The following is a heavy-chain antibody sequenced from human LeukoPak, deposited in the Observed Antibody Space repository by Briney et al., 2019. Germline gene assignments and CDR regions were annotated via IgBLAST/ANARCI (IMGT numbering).Heavy chain of an antibody. CDR3: ARDRQLLWFGELYPGGAPGSISSRYGMDV. CDR1: GGSFSGYY. Sequence: SETLSLTCAVYGGSFSGYYWSWIRQPPGKGLEWIGEINHSGSTNYNPSLKSRVTISVDTSKNQFSLQLNSVTPEDTAVYYCARDRQLLWFGELYPGGAPGSISSRYGMDVWGQGTTVTVSS. V-gene: IGHV4-34*01. J-gene: IGHJ6*02. CDR2: INHSGST. D-gene: IGHD3-10*01.